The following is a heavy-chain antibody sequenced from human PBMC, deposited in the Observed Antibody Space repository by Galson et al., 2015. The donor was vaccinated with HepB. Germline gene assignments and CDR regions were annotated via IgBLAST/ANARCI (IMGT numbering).Heavy chain of an antibody. D-gene: IGHD1-26*01. Sequence: LRLSCAASGFTFSDFGMHWVRQAPGEGLEWVARISYDGRDEYYPDSLKGRFTISRDNSNNTLSLQMNSLRTEDTAVYYCAKGINMGAYYFDSWGQGTLVTVSS. CDR1: GFTFSDFG. CDR2: ISYDGRDE. V-gene: IGHV3-30*18. CDR3: AKGINMGAYYFDS. J-gene: IGHJ4*02.